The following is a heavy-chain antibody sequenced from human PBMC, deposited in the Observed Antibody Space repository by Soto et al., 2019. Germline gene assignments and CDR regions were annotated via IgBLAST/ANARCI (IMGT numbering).Heavy chain of an antibody. CDR3: AKVGYYDSSGHNWFDP. Sequence: PGGSLRLSCAVSGFTFSSYVMGWVRQAPGKGLEWVSAISGSGGSTYYADSVKGRFTISRDNSKNTLYLQMNSLRADDTAVYYCAKVGYYDSSGHNWFDPWGQGTLVTVSS. D-gene: IGHD3-22*01. J-gene: IGHJ5*02. V-gene: IGHV3-23*01. CDR1: GFTFSSYV. CDR2: ISGSGGST.